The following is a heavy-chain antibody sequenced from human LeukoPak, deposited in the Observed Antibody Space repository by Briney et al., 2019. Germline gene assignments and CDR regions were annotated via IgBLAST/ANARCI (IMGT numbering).Heavy chain of an antibody. Sequence: SETLSLTCTVSGGSISSYYWSWIRQPPGKGLEWIGYIYTSGSTNYNPSLKSRVTISVDTSKNQFSLKLSSVTAADTAVYYCARQRGCSYGSDFDYWGQGTLVTVSS. CDR1: GGSISSYY. V-gene: IGHV4-4*09. J-gene: IGHJ4*02. D-gene: IGHD5-18*01. CDR3: ARQRGCSYGSDFDY. CDR2: IYTSGST.